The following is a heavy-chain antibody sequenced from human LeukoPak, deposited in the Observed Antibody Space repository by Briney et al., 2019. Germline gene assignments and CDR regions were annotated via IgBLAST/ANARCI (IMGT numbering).Heavy chain of an antibody. J-gene: IGHJ4*02. V-gene: IGHV3-23*01. CDR2: ISGSGGST. CDR1: GFTFSSYM. D-gene: IGHD6-13*01. CDR3: AKGKIAAADTFY. Sequence: GGSLRLSCAASGFTFSSYMMNWVRQAPGKGLEWVSAISGSGGSTYYADSVKGRFTISRDNSKNTLYLQMNSLRAEDTAVYYCAKGKIAAADTFYWGQGTLVTVSS.